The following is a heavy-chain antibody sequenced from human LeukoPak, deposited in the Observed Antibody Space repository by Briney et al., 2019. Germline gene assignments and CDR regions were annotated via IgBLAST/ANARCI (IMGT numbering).Heavy chain of an antibody. CDR3: ARVSASYPPDY. Sequence: SETLSLTCTVSGGSISSYYWGWIRQPPGKGLEWIGSIYYSGSTYYNPSLKSRVTISVDTSKNQFSLQLNSVTPEDTAVYYCARVSASYPPDYWGQGTLVTVSS. D-gene: IGHD3-10*01. CDR2: IYYSGST. CDR1: GGSISSYY. V-gene: IGHV4-39*07. J-gene: IGHJ4*02.